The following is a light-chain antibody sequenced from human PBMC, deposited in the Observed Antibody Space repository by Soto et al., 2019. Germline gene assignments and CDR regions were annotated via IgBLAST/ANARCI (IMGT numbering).Light chain of an antibody. CDR1: SSNIGNNY. Sequence: QSVLTQPPSVSAAPGQRVTISCSGSSSNIGNNYVSWYQQFPGTAPKLLIYENDKRPSEIPDRFSGSKSGTSATLGITGLQTGDEADYYCGTWDSSLSAGVFGGGTKVTVL. V-gene: IGLV1-51*02. CDR3: GTWDSSLSAGV. J-gene: IGLJ3*02. CDR2: END.